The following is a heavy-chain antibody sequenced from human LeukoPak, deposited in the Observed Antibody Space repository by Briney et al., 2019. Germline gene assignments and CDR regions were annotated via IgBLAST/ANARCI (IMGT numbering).Heavy chain of an antibody. V-gene: IGHV1-18*01. Sequence: ASVKVSCKASGYTSTSYGISWVRQAPGQGLEWMGWISAYNGNTNYAQKLQGRVTMTTDTSTSTAYMELRSLRSDDTAVYYCARDLKFTNITGTTFYYYYGMDVWGQGTTVTVSS. CDR1: GYTSTSYG. D-gene: IGHD1-7*01. J-gene: IGHJ6*02. CDR2: ISAYNGNT. CDR3: ARDLKFTNITGTTFYYYYGMDV.